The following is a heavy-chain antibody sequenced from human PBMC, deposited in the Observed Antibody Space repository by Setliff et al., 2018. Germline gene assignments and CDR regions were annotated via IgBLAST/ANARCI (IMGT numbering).Heavy chain of an antibody. D-gene: IGHD3-10*01. CDR2: ISGSGGST. J-gene: IGHJ4*02. CDR3: AKDGAMVRGVIIWTDY. Sequence: LRLSCAASGFTFSSYAMSWVRQAPGKGLEWVSAISGSGGSTYYADSAKGRFTISRDNSKNTLYLQMNSLRAEDTAVYYCAKDGAMVRGVIIWTDYWGQGTLVTVSS. V-gene: IGHV3-23*01. CDR1: GFTFSSYA.